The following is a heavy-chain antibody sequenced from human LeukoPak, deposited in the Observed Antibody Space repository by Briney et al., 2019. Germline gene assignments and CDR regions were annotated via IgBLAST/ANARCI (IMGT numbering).Heavy chain of an antibody. V-gene: IGHV4-38-2*02. D-gene: IGHD1-26*01. CDR3: ARFFRTVWELPYY. CDR2: IYHDGNT. J-gene: IGHJ4*02. CDR1: GYSISSGYY. Sequence: SETLFLTCSVSGYSISSGYYWGWIRQPPGKGLEWIGNIYHDGNTYYNPSLKSRVTISVDTSKNQFSLRLSSVTAADTAVYYCARFFRTVWELPYYWGPGTLVTVSS.